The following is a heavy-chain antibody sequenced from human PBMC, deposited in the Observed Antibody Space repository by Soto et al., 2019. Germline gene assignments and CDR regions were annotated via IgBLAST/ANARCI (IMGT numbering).Heavy chain of an antibody. CDR2: INPNSGGT. Sequence: ASVKVSCKASGYTFTGYYMHWVRQAPGQGLEWMGWINPNSGGTNYAQKFQGWVTMTRDTSISTAYMELSRLRSDDTAVYYCARGVGYCSGGRCFYWSVPWGQGPLVTVST. D-gene: IGHD2-15*01. V-gene: IGHV1-2*04. CDR1: GYTFTGYY. J-gene: IGHJ5*02. CDR3: ARGVGYCSGGRCFYWSVP.